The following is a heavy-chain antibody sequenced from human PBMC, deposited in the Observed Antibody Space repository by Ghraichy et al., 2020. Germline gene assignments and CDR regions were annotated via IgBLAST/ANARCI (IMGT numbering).Heavy chain of an antibody. Sequence: GGSLRLSCAASGFTFSSYWMHWVRQAPGKGLVWVSRINSDGSSTSYADSVKGRFTISRDNAKNTLYLQMNSLRAEDTAVYYCARDQPGYYDSSGYARWGQGTLVTVSS. V-gene: IGHV3-74*01. CDR3: ARDQPGYYDSSGYAR. J-gene: IGHJ4*02. CDR2: INSDGSST. D-gene: IGHD3-22*01. CDR1: GFTFSSYW.